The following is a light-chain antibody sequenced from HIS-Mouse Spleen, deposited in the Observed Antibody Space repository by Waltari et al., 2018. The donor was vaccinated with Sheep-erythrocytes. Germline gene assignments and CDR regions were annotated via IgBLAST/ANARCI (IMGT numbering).Light chain of an antibody. V-gene: IGKV4-1*01. CDR1: QSGLYSSNNKNY. Sequence: DIVMTPSPDSLAVSLGERATINCKSSQSGLYSSNNKNYLAWYQQKPGQPPKLLIYWASTREAGVPDRFSGSGSGTDFTLTISSLQAEDVAVYYCQQYYSTLTFGGGTKVEIK. CDR2: WAS. J-gene: IGKJ4*01. CDR3: QQYYSTLT.